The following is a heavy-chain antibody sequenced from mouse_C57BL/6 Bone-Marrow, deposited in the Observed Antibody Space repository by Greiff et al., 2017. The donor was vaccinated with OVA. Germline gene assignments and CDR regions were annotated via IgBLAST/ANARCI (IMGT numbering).Heavy chain of an antibody. CDR1: GYTFTSYW. CDR3: ARRYYGSSWYFEG. J-gene: IGHJ1*03. CDR2: IYPGSGST. V-gene: IGHV1-55*01. D-gene: IGHD1-1*01. Sequence: VQLQESGAELVKPGASVKMSCKASGYTFTSYWITWVKQRPGQGLEWIGDIYPGSGSTNYNEKFKSKATLTVDTSSSTAYMQLSSLTSEDSAVYYCARRYYGSSWYFEGWGTGTTVTVSS.